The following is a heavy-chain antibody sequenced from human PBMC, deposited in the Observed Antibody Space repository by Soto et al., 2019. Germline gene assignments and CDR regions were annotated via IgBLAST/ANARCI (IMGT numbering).Heavy chain of an antibody. V-gene: IGHV1-3*01. CDR2: INAGNGNT. J-gene: IGHJ6*02. D-gene: IGHD6-6*01. CDR1: GYTFTSYA. Sequence: GASVKVSCKASGYTFTSYAMHWVRQAPGQRLEWMGWINAGNGNTKYSQKFQGRVTITRDTSASTAYMELSSLRFEDTAVYYCARGGGAISSSSVYYYYGMDVWGQGTTVTVSS. CDR3: ARGGGAISSSSVYYYYGMDV.